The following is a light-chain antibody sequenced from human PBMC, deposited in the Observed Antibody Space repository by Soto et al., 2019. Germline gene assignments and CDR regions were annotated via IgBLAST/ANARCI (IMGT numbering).Light chain of an antibody. CDR1: SSDVGGYNY. CDR3: SSYTSSSTRV. J-gene: IGLJ3*02. V-gene: IGLV2-14*01. Sequence: QSALTQPASVSGSTGQSITISCTGTSSDVGGYNYVSWYQQLPGKATKLMIYEVSNRPSGVSNRFSGSKSGNTASLTISGIQAEDEADYYCSSYTSSSTRVFGGGTKLTVL. CDR2: EVS.